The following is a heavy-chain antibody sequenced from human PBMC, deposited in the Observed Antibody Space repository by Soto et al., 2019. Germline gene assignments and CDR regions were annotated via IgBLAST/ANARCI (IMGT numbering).Heavy chain of an antibody. CDR3: ARVLLWFGNLPQRGANFDS. V-gene: IGHV3-23*01. CDR1: GFTFDSYA. CDR2: ISGSGGST. D-gene: IGHD3-10*01. J-gene: IGHJ4*02. Sequence: PGGSLRLSCAASGFTFDSYAMTWVRQAPGKGLDWFSAISGSGGSTYYADSMKGRFTISRDNSKNTLYLQMNSLRAEDTAVYYCARVLLWFGNLPQRGANFDSWGQGTLVTVSS.